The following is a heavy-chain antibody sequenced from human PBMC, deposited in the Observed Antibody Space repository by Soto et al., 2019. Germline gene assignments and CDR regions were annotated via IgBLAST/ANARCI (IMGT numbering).Heavy chain of an antibody. CDR1: DGSISSGYYY. J-gene: IGHJ3*02. Sequence: SETLSLTCTVSDGSISSGYYYWSWIRQPPGKGLEWIGYIYYSGSTYYNPSLKSRVTISVDTSKNQFSLKLSSVTAADTAVYYCARVRGGPYDSSGYYYGAFDIWGQGTMVTVSS. CDR2: IYYSGST. D-gene: IGHD3-22*01. CDR3: ARVRGGPYDSSGYYYGAFDI. V-gene: IGHV4-30-4*01.